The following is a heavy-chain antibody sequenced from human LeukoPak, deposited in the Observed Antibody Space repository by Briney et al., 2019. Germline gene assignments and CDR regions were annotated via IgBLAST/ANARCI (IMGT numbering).Heavy chain of an antibody. D-gene: IGHD3-10*01. J-gene: IGHJ4*02. CDR3: AKDSLMVRGVMSDY. V-gene: IGHV3-23*01. CDR1: GFTFSSYG. Sequence: PGGTLRLSCAASGFTFSSYGMSWVRQAPGKGLEWVSAISGSGGSTYYADSVKGRFTISRDNSKNTLYLQMNSLRAEDTAVYYCAKDSLMVRGVMSDYWGQGTLVTVSS. CDR2: ISGSGGST.